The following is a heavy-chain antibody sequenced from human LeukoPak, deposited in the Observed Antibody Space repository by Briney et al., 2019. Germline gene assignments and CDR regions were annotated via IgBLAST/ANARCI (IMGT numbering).Heavy chain of an antibody. J-gene: IGHJ2*01. D-gene: IGHD6-19*01. CDR3: AKDRLGSGWPDWYFDL. CDR1: GFTFSSYA. CDR2: ISGSGGST. V-gene: IGHV3-23*01. Sequence: PGGSLRLSCAASGFTFSSYAMSWVRQAPGKGLEWVSAISGSGGSTYYADSVKGRFTISRDNSKNTLYLQMNSLRAEDTAVYYCAKDRLGSGWPDWYFDLWCRGTLVTVSS.